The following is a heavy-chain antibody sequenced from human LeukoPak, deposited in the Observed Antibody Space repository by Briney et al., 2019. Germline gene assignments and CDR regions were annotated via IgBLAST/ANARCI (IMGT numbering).Heavy chain of an antibody. D-gene: IGHD3-3*01. CDR2: IIPILGIA. CDR1: GGTFSSYA. CDR3: ARFIPPASYYDGVDY. V-gene: IGHV1-69*04. Sequence: SVKVSCKASGGTFSSYAISWMRQAPGQGLEWMGRIIPILGIANYAQKFQGRVTITADKSTSTAYMELSSLRSEDTAVYYCARFIPPASYYDGVDYWGQGTLVTVSS. J-gene: IGHJ4*02.